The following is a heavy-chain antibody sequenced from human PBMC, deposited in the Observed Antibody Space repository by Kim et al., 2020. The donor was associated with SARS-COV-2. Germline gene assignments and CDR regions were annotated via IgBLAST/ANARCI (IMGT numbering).Heavy chain of an antibody. D-gene: IGHD2-2*01. CDR2: INPNSGGT. V-gene: IGHV1-2*02. CDR1: GYTFTGYY. Sequence: ASVKVSCKASGYTFTGYYMHWVRQAPGQGLEWMGWINPNSGGTNYAQKFQGRVTMTRDTSISTAYMELSRLRSDDTAVYYCARYGYCSSTSCDQINDYYYYGMDVWGQGTTVTVSS. CDR3: ARYGYCSSTSCDQINDYYYYGMDV. J-gene: IGHJ6*02.